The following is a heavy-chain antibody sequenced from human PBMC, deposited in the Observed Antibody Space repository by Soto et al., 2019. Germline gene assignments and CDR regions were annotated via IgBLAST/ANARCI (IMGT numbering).Heavy chain of an antibody. J-gene: IGHJ4*02. CDR1: GYTFTSYG. CDR3: ARDERNRLRSSVDY. CDR2: ISAYNGNT. V-gene: IGHV1-18*01. D-gene: IGHD4-17*01. Sequence: GASVKVSCKASGYTFTSYGISWARHAPGQGLEWMGWISAYNGNTNYAQKLQGRVTMTTDTSTSTAYMELRSLRSDDTAVYYCARDERNRLRSSVDYWGQGTLVTVSS.